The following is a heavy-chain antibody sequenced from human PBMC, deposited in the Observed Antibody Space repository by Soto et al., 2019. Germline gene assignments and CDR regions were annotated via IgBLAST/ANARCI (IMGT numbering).Heavy chain of an antibody. CDR3: ARRADSSGWYRGFDP. CDR1: VYTFTSYG. J-gene: IGHJ5*02. Sequence: QVQLVQSGAEVTNPGASVKVSCKASVYTFTSYGISWVRQAPGKGLEWMGWISTYNGNTNSVQKLQGSFTMTSDTSKKTDDREMSSMRSDDTAVYYCARRADSSGWYRGFDPWGQGTLVTVSS. CDR2: ISTYNGNT. V-gene: IGHV1-18*01. D-gene: IGHD6-19*01.